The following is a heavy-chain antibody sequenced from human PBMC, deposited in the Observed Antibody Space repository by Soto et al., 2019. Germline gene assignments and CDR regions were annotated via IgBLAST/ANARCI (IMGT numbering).Heavy chain of an antibody. J-gene: IGHJ4*02. V-gene: IGHV3-23*01. Sequence: EVQLLESGGGLVQPGGSLRLSCAASGFTFSSYAMSWVRQAPGKGLEWVSAISGSGGSTYYADSVKDRFTISRDNSKNTLYLQMNSLRAEDTAVDYCAKVLRSSSSANFDYWGQGTLVTVSS. CDR2: ISGSGGST. CDR1: GFTFSSYA. D-gene: IGHD6-6*01. CDR3: AKVLRSSSSANFDY.